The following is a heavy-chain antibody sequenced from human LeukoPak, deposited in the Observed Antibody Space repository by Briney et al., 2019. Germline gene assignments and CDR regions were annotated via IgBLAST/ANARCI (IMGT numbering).Heavy chain of an antibody. CDR2: ISSSSSYI. D-gene: IGHD3-3*01. Sequence: GGSLRLSCAASGFTFSSYSMNWVRQAPGKGLEWVSSISSSSSYIYYAVSVKGRFTISRDNAKNSLYLQMNSLRAEDTAVYYCARDSYYDFWSGYYFSYYYYMDVWGKGTTVTVSS. V-gene: IGHV3-21*01. CDR3: ARDSYYDFWSGYYFSYYYYMDV. J-gene: IGHJ6*03. CDR1: GFTFSSYS.